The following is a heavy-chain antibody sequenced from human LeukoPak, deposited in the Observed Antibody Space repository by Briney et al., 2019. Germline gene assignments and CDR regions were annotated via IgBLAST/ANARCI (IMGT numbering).Heavy chain of an antibody. CDR2: IKGKTDGGTT. V-gene: IGHV3-15*01. J-gene: IGHJ4*02. Sequence: GGSLRLSCAASGFTFSNAWMSWVRQAPGKGLEWVGRIKGKTDGGTTDYAAPVKGRFTISRDDSKNTLYLQMNSLKTEDTAVYYCTTGGVLLWFGELTDYWGQGTLVTVSS. D-gene: IGHD3-10*01. CDR3: TTGGVLLWFGELTDY. CDR1: GFTFSNAW.